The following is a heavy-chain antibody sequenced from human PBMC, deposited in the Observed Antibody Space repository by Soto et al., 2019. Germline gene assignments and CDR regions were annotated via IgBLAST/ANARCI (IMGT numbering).Heavy chain of an antibody. Sequence: PGGSLRLSCAASGFTFSSYGMHWVRQAPGKGLEWVAVISYDGSNKYYADSVKGRFTISRDNSENTLYLQMNSLRAEDTAVYYCAKDYLRGHLGPAAMIFDYWGQGTLVTVSS. CDR1: GFTFSSYG. CDR3: AKDYLRGHLGPAAMIFDY. CDR2: ISYDGSNK. D-gene: IGHD2-2*01. J-gene: IGHJ4*02. V-gene: IGHV3-30*18.